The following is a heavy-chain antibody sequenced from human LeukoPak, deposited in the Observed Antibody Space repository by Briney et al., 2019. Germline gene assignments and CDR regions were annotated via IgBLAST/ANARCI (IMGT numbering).Heavy chain of an antibody. CDR1: GGSFSGYY. V-gene: IGHV4-34*01. J-gene: IGHJ6*03. CDR2: INHSGST. Sequence: SETLSLTCAVSGGSFSGYYWSWIRQPPGKGLEWIGEINHSGSTNYNPSLKSRVTISVDTSKNQFSLKLSSVTAADTAVYYCARGPTIYYYYMDVWGKGTTVTVSS. D-gene: IGHD4/OR15-4a*01. CDR3: ARGPTIYYYYMDV.